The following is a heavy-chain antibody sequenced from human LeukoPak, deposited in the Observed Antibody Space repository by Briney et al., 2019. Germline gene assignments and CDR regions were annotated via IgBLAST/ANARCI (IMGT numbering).Heavy chain of an antibody. Sequence: GGSLRLSCAASGFTFSSYSMNWVRQAPGKGLEWVSSISSSSSYIYYADSVKGRFTISRDNAKNSLYLQMNSLRAEDTAVYYCARAPPSELHDYDYVWGSPFDYWGQGTLVTVSS. D-gene: IGHD3-16*01. CDR2: ISSSSSYI. V-gene: IGHV3-21*01. CDR3: ARAPPSELHDYDYVWGSPFDY. CDR1: GFTFSSYS. J-gene: IGHJ4*02.